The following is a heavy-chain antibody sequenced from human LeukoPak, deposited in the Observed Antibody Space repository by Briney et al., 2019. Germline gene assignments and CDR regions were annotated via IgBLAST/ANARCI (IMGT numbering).Heavy chain of an antibody. CDR3: AKYLVRGVIDY. D-gene: IGHD3-10*01. J-gene: IGHJ4*02. CDR1: GFTFSSYA. V-gene: IGHV3-23*01. CDR2: IGCSGGSI. Sequence: GGSLRLSCAASGFTFSSYAMSRVREAPGKGLEGVLSIGCSGGSIYYAASVKGRFTISRDNSKNTLYLQMNSLRAEDTAVYYCAKYLVRGVIDYWGQGTLVTVSS.